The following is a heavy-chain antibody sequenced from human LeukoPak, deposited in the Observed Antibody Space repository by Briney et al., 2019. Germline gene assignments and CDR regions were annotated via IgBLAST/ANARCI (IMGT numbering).Heavy chain of an antibody. Sequence: GESLKISCKGSGYSFTSYWIGWVRQMPGKGLEWMGIIYPGDSDTRYSPSFQGQVTISADKSISTAYLQWSSLKASDTAMYYCARLFRAPAPRGVVVVPAATLNWFDPWGQGTLVTVSS. CDR2: IYPGDSDT. V-gene: IGHV5-51*01. D-gene: IGHD2-2*01. CDR1: GYSFTSYW. CDR3: ARLFRAPAPRGVVVVPAATLNWFDP. J-gene: IGHJ5*02.